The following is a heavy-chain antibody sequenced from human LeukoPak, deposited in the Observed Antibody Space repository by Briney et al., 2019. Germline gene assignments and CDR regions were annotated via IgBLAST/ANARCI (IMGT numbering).Heavy chain of an antibody. CDR2: ISSSSSYI. CDR3: ARDAQWLVPEGYYFYMDV. D-gene: IGHD6-19*01. J-gene: IGHJ6*03. V-gene: IGHV3-21*01. Sequence: PGGSLRLSCAGSGFTFSRYSMNWFRQAPGKGLEMVSSISSSSSYIFYADSVKGRFTISRDNADNSLYLQMSSLRAEDTAVYYCARDAQWLVPEGYYFYMDVWGKGTTVTVS. CDR1: GFTFSRYS.